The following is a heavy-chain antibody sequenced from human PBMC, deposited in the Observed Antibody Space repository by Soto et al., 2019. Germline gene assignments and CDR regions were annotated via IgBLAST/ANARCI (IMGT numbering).Heavy chain of an antibody. CDR3: ARDRVGGTAFWGYLDY. Sequence: QAQLVESGGGVVQPGRSLRLSCVASGFTFSGYGMHWVRQAPGKGLEWGAIIRYDGSTIYYADSVRGRFAISRDNSNNTLFLQMDGRGALHTAVYYCARDRVGGTAFWGYLDYWGQGALVTVS. V-gene: IGHV3-33*01. D-gene: IGHD1-1*01. CDR1: GFTFSGYG. J-gene: IGHJ4*02. CDR2: IRYDGSTI.